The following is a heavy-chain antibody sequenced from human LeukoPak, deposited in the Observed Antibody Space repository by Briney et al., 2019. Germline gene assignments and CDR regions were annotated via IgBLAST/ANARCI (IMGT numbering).Heavy chain of an antibody. J-gene: IGHJ2*01. Sequence: SETLSLTCTVSGGSISSHYWSWIRQPPGKGLEWIAHIYYSGSTNYSPSLRSRVTMSIDTSNNQFSLKLSSVTEADTAVYYCARTVVVRSGPYFDFWGRGTLVTVSS. V-gene: IGHV4-59*11. CDR3: ARTVVVRSGPYFDF. D-gene: IGHD6-19*01. CDR2: IYYSGST. CDR1: GGSISSHY.